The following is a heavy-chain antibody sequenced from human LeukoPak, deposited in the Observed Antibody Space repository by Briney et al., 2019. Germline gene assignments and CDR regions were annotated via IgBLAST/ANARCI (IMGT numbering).Heavy chain of an antibody. V-gene: IGHV4-38-2*02. CDR1: GYSISSGYY. CDR3: ANGAKFDP. D-gene: IGHD5-24*01. Sequence: ASETLSLTCTVSGYSISSGYYWGWSRQPPGKGLEWIGSIYYSGSASYNPSLKSRVTISVDTSKNHFPLELKSLTVADTAVYYCANGAKFDPWGPGTLVTVSS. CDR2: IYYSGSA. J-gene: IGHJ5*02.